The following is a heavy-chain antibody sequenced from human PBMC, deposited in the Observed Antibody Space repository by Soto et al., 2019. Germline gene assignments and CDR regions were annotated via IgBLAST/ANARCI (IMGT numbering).Heavy chain of an antibody. CDR2: IYHSGST. V-gene: IGHV4-30-2*01. CDR3: ARAGGLGAVAVDY. D-gene: IGHD6-19*01. CDR1: GGSISSGGYS. J-gene: IGHJ4*02. Sequence: QLQLQESGSGLVKPSQTLSLTCAVSGGSISSGGYSWSWIRQPPGKGLEWIGYIYHSGSTYYNPSLKSRVTISVDRSKNQFSLKLSSVHAADTAVYYCARAGGLGAVAVDYWGQGTLVTVSS.